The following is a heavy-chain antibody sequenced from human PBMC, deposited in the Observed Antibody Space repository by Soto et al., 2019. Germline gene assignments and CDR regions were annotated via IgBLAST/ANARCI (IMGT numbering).Heavy chain of an antibody. CDR1: GEFFTHFW. V-gene: IGHV5-51*01. Sequence: EESLQISRGASGEFFTHFWTGWVRQLPGKGLEWMGYVYPGDPDIRYSPSFRGQVTISADKSISTAYLQWSSLRASDSGMYYCVSLGSSISRSYFVYICGQGTLVTVSA. D-gene: IGHD1-26*01. CDR3: VSLGSSISRSYFVYI. CDR2: VYPGDPDI. J-gene: IGHJ1*01.